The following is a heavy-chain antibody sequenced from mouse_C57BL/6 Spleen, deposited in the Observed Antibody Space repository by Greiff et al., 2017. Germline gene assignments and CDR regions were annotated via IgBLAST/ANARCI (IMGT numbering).Heavy chain of an antibody. CDR3: ARPTVVAPYWYFDV. CDR1: GYTFTSYW. CDR2: IHPNSGST. D-gene: IGHD1-1*01. Sequence: QVQLQQSGAELVKPGASVKLSCKASGYTFTSYWMHWVKQRPGQGLEWIGMIHPNSGSTNYNEKFKSKATLTVDKSSSTAYMQLSSLTSEDSAVYYCARPTVVAPYWYFDVWGTGTTVTVSS. J-gene: IGHJ1*03. V-gene: IGHV1-64*01.